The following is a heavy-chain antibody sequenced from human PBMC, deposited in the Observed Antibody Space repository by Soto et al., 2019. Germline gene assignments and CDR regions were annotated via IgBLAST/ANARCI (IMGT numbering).Heavy chain of an antibody. D-gene: IGHD6-13*01. J-gene: IGHJ6*03. Sequence: GGSLRLSCAASGFTFSSYAMSWVRQAPGKGLEWVSAISGSGGSTYYADSVKGRFTISRDNSKNTLYLQMNSLRAEDTAVYYCAKEGIAAPAGGDIYYYYYMDVWGKGTTVTVSS. CDR3: AKEGIAAPAGGDIYYYYYMDV. CDR1: GFTFSSYA. V-gene: IGHV3-23*01. CDR2: ISGSGGST.